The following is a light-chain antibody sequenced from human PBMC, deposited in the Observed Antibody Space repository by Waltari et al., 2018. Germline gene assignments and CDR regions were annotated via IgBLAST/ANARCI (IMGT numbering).Light chain of an antibody. CDR1: QSVSSSY. CDR2: GAS. CDR3: QQYRSTPPT. V-gene: IGKV3-20*01. J-gene: IGKJ3*01. Sequence: IVLTQSPGTLSLSPGERATLSCRASQSVSSSYLAWYQQKAGQAPRLLIYGASSRATGIPDRFSGSGSGTDFTLTISRLEPEDFAVYYCQQYRSTPPTFGPGTKVDFK.